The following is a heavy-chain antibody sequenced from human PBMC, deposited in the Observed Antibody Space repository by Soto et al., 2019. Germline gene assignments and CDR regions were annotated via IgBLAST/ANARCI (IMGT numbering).Heavy chain of an antibody. D-gene: IGHD7-27*01. CDR2: IYYSGST. Sequence: PSETLSLTCTVSGGSISSGDYYWSWIRQPPGKGLEWIGYIYYSGSTYYNPSLKSRVTISVDTSKNQFSLKLSSVTAADTAVYYCARWPSGDKIDYWGQGIQVTVSS. V-gene: IGHV4-30-4*01. CDR3: ARWPSGDKIDY. J-gene: IGHJ4*02. CDR1: GGSISSGDYY.